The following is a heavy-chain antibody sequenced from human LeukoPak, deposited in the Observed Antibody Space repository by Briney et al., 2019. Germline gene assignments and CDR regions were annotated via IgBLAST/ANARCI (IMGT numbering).Heavy chain of an antibody. CDR3: AKDRLDTAMALFDY. J-gene: IGHJ4*02. CDR1: GFSVSSNY. CDR2: IYSGGST. D-gene: IGHD5-18*01. V-gene: IGHV3-66*01. Sequence: PGGSLRLSCAASGFSVSSNYMSWVRQAPGKGLEWVSVIYSGGSTYYADSVKGRFTISRDDSKNTLYLQMNSLRAEDTAVYYCAKDRLDTAMALFDYWGQGTLVTVSS.